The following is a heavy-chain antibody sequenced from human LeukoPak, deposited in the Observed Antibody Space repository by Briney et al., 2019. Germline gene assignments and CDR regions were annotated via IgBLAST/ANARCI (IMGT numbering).Heavy chain of an antibody. J-gene: IGHJ4*02. Sequence: SETLSLTCTVSGGSISSYYWSWIRQPPGKGLEWIGYTYYSGSTNYNPSLKSRVTISVDTSKNQFSLKLSSVTAADTAVYYCARVSSSSWADYFDYWGQGTLVTVSS. V-gene: IGHV4-59*12. D-gene: IGHD6-13*01. CDR1: GGSISSYY. CDR3: ARVSSSSWADYFDY. CDR2: TYYSGST.